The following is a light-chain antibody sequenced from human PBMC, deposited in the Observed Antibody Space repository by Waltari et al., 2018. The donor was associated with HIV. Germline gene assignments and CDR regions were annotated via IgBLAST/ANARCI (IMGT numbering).Light chain of an antibody. J-gene: IGKJ4*01. CDR2: DAS. V-gene: IGKV3-11*01. Sequence: EIVLTQSPATLSLSPGERATLSCRASQSVSSYLAWYQQKPGQAPRLLIYDASNRATGIPARFSGSGSGTDFTLTISSLEPEDCAVYYCQQRSNWLTVGGGTKVEIK. CDR1: QSVSSY. CDR3: QQRSNWLT.